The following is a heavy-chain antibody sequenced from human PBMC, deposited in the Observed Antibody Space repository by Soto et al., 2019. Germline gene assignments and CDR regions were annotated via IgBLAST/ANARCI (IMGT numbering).Heavy chain of an antibody. CDR1: GGSISSSSYY. D-gene: IGHD3-10*01. J-gene: IGHJ6*02. Sequence: PSETLSLTCTVSGGSISSSSYYWGWIRQPPGKGLEWIGSIYYSGSTYYNPSLKSRVTISVDTSKNQFSLKLSSVTAADTAVYYCASQQYYYGSGSYVDYYYYGMDVWGQGTTVT. CDR3: ASQQYYYGSGSYVDYYYYGMDV. V-gene: IGHV4-39*01. CDR2: IYYSGST.